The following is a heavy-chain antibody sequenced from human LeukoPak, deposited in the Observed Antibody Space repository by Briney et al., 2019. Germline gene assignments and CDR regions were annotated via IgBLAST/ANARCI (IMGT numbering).Heavy chain of an antibody. CDR3: ARDLWASGYNDPAFDI. D-gene: IGHD5-24*01. CDR1: GFTYSSYE. V-gene: IGHV3-48*03. J-gene: IGHJ3*02. Sequence: GGSLRLSCAASGFTYSSYEMNWVRQAPGKGLEWVSYISSSGSTIYYADSVKGRFTISRDNAKNSLYLQMNSLRAEDTAVYYCARDLWASGYNDPAFDIWGQGTMVTVSS. CDR2: ISSSGSTI.